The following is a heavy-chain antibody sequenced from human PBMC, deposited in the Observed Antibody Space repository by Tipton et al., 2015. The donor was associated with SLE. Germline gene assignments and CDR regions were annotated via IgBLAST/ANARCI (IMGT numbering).Heavy chain of an antibody. Sequence: QSGPEVKKPGASAKVSCKASGYRFTSYGISWVRQAPGQGLEWMGWISAYNGNTYYAKKLQGRVTMTTDSSTSTAYMELTSLRSDDTAVYYCARDENLTENDYWGQGTLVTVSS. J-gene: IGHJ4*02. CDR2: ISAYNGNT. V-gene: IGHV1-18*01. CDR3: ARDENLTENDY. D-gene: IGHD2-21*02. CDR1: GYRFTSYG.